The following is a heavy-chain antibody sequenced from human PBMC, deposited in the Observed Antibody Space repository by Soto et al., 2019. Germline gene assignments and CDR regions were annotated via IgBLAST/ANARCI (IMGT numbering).Heavy chain of an antibody. J-gene: IGHJ4*02. Sequence: PGGALRLSCAASGFTFSSYAMHWVRQAPGKGLEWVAVISYDGSNKYYADSVKGRFTISRDNSKNTLYLQMNSLRAEDTAVYYCVRDEFQDMLDYWGQGTLVTVSS. V-gene: IGHV3-30-3*01. D-gene: IGHD2-8*01. CDR1: GFTFSSYA. CDR3: VRDEFQDMLDY. CDR2: ISYDGSNK.